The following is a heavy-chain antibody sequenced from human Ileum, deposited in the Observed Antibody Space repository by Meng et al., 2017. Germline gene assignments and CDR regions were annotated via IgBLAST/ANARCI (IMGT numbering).Heavy chain of an antibody. V-gene: IGHV4-59*01. CDR3: ARHEFSSKVYFDY. Sequence: SETLSLTCTVSRGSISGYYWSWIRQTPEKGLEWLGYVFFSGSTFYNPSLRSRLSLSVDTSKSLLSLSLASLTAADTAVYYCARHEFSSKVYFDYWGQGILVTSPQ. D-gene: IGHD2-15*01. J-gene: IGHJ4*02. CDR1: RGSISGYY. CDR2: VFFSGST.